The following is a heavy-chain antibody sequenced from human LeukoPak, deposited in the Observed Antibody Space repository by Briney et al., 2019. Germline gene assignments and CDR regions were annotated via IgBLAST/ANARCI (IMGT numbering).Heavy chain of an antibody. J-gene: IGHJ4*02. Sequence: GGSLRLSCAASGFTFSIYAMSWVRQAPGKGLEWVSAMSASGGSTYYADSVKGRFTISRDNSKDTLYLQMNSLRAEDTALYYCAKGRISMVRGDFFDYWGQGTLVTVSS. CDR3: AKGRISMVRGDFFDY. CDR2: MSASGGST. CDR1: GFTFSIYA. V-gene: IGHV3-23*01. D-gene: IGHD3-10*01.